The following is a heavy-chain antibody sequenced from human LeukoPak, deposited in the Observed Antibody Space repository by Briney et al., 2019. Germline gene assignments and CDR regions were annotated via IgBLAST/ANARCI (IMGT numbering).Heavy chain of an antibody. CDR2: IRDSGEA. D-gene: IGHD3/OR15-3a*01. V-gene: IGHV3-66*03. Sequence: GGSVRLLCGVSGLRVSDYYMRGVRQARGKGLEWVGLIRDSGEAFYADFARGRFAISRDESENTLYLQMNSLRVEDTAVYFCARDRAANQDWVEFDPWGQGTPVIVSS. CDR3: ARDRAANQDWVEFDP. CDR1: GLRVSDYY. J-gene: IGHJ5*02.